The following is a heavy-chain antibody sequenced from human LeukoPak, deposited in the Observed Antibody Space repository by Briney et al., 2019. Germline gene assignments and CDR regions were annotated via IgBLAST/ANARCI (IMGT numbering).Heavy chain of an antibody. J-gene: IGHJ5*02. CDR1: GFTFSSYW. CDR2: IKSDGSST. D-gene: IGHD3-22*01. Sequence: PGGSLRLSCAASGFTFSSYWMHWVRQARGKGLVRVSRIKSDGSSTAYADSVKGRFTISRDNAKNTLYLQMKSLRAEDTAVYYCARDRDSSGYYPNNWFAPWGQGALVTVSS. CDR3: ARDRDSSGYYPNNWFAP. V-gene: IGHV3-74*01.